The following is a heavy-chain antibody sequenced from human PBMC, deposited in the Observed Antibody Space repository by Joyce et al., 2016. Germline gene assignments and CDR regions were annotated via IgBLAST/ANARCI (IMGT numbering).Heavy chain of an antibody. CDR2: IYHSGTT. CDR1: NDSISSHS. Sequence: QVQLQESGPGLVKPSETLSLTCTVSNDSISSHSWSWIRQPPGDRLEWIGYIYHSGTTNYNPSLKSRVTLSIDTSDNQFSLKLNSVTTADTAVYYCAGGTYYSSFDYWGQGILVTVSS. V-gene: IGHV4-59*11. J-gene: IGHJ4*02. D-gene: IGHD1-26*01. CDR3: AGGTYYSSFDY.